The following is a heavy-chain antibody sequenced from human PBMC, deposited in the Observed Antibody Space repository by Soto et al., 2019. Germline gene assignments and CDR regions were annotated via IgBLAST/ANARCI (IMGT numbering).Heavy chain of an antibody. CDR2: INHSGST. CDR1: GGSFSGYY. Sequence: PSETLSLTCAVYGGSFSGYYWSRIRHPPRKGLEWIGEINHSGSTNYNPSLKSRVTISVDTSKNQFSLKLTSVTAADTAVYYCARVGYSSSWYRRGAFDIWGQGTMVTVSS. J-gene: IGHJ3*02. D-gene: IGHD6-13*01. V-gene: IGHV4-34*01. CDR3: ARVGYSSSWYRRGAFDI.